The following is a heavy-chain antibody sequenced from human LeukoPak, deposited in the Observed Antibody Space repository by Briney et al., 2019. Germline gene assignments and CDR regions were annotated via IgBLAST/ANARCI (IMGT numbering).Heavy chain of an antibody. D-gene: IGHD2-2*01. CDR2: INHSGST. CDR1: GGSFSGYY. V-gene: IGHV4-34*01. CDR3: ARISSTCSSRDY. J-gene: IGHJ4*02. Sequence: ASETLSLTCAVYGGSFSGYYWSWIRQPPGKGLEWIGEINHSGSTNYNPAPKSRVTISVDTSKNQFSLKLRSVTAADTAVYYCARISSTCSSRDYWGQGTLVTVSS.